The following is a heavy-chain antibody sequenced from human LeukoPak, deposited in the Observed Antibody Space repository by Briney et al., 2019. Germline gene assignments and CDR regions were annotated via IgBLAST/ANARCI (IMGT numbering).Heavy chain of an antibody. Sequence: GESLKISCKGSGYSFTSYWIGWVRQMPGKGLEWMGIIYPGDSDTRYSPSFQGQVTISADKSISTAYLQWSSLKASDTAMYYCARHSGSGWYFYYFDCWGQGTLVTVSS. D-gene: IGHD6-19*01. CDR1: GYSFTSYW. J-gene: IGHJ4*02. CDR3: ARHSGSGWYFYYFDC. CDR2: IYPGDSDT. V-gene: IGHV5-51*01.